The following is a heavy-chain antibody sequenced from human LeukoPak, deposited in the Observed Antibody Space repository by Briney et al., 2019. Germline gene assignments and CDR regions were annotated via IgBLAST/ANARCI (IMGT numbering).Heavy chain of an antibody. CDR1: GYSISSGYY. V-gene: IGHV4-38-2*02. D-gene: IGHD2-15*01. Sequence: PSETLSLTCTVSGYSISSGYYWGWIRQPPGKGLEWIGCIYHSGSTYYNPSLKSRVTISVDTSKNQFSLKLSSVTAADTAVYYCARAYCSGGSCYAWYFDYWGQGTLVTVSS. CDR2: IYHSGST. J-gene: IGHJ4*02. CDR3: ARAYCSGGSCYAWYFDY.